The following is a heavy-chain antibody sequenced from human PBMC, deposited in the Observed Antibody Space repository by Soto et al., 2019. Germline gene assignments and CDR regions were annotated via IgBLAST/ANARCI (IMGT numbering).Heavy chain of an antibody. CDR3: ARDDAAMVRGVSPYYYYYYMDV. V-gene: IGHV3-74*01. J-gene: IGHJ6*03. D-gene: IGHD3-10*01. Sequence: GGSLRLSCAASGFTFSSYWMHWVRQAPGRGLVWVSRITKDGSKKYYVDSVKGRFTISRDNAKNSLYLQMNSLRAEDTAVYYCARDDAAMVRGVSPYYYYYYMDVWGKGTTVTVSS. CDR2: ITKDGSKK. CDR1: GFTFSSYW.